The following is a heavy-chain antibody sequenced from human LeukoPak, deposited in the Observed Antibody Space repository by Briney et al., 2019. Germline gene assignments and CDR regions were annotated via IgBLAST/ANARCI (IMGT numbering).Heavy chain of an antibody. CDR1: GYTFTSYA. CDR2: INTNTGNP. J-gene: IGHJ6*03. Sequence: GASVKVSCNASGYTFTSYAMNWVRQAPGQGLEWMGWINTNTGNPTYAQGFTGRFVFSLDTYVSTAYLQISSLKAEDTAVYYWARGDDSSGMDVWGKGTTVTVSS. D-gene: IGHD3-22*01. CDR3: ARGDDSSGMDV. V-gene: IGHV7-4-1*02.